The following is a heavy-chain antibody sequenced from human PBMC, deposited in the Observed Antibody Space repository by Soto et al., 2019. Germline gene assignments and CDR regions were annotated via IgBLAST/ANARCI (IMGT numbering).Heavy chain of an antibody. CDR1: GFTFSNYA. CDR3: EKRVGGDGWAPGD. J-gene: IGHJ4*02. Sequence: QVQLVESGGGVVQPGRSLRLSCAASGFTFSNYAMHWVRRPPGKGLEWVAAIPYDGSNKYHADSVKGRFTITRDNSKNTLYLQMNSLRAEDTAVYYCEKRVGGDGWAPGDWGQGTLVTVSS. V-gene: IGHV3-30*18. D-gene: IGHD3-10*01. CDR2: IPYDGSNK.